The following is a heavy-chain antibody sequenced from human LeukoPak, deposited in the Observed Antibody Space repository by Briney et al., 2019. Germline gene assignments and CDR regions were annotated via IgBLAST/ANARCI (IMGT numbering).Heavy chain of an antibody. D-gene: IGHD3-22*01. CDR3: AIPYTSGYFDY. J-gene: IGHJ4*02. V-gene: IGHV3-30*03. Sequence: GRSLRLSCAGSGFTFSTYGMYWVRQAPGKGLEWVAVISYDGSNEYYADSVKGRFTISRDNSKNTVYLQMNSLRPEDTAVYYCAIPYTSGYFDYWGQGTLVTVSS. CDR2: ISYDGSNE. CDR1: GFTFSTYG.